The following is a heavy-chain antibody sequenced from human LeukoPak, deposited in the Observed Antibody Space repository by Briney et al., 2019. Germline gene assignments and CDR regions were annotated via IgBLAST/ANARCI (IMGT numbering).Heavy chain of an antibody. J-gene: IGHJ3*02. CDR3: ARDYPPRYSSGWSGNFDI. CDR1: GFTVSSNY. Sequence: PGGSLRLSCAASGFTVSSNYMSWVRQAPGKGLEWVSVIYSGGSTYYADSVKGRFTISRDNAKNSLYLQMNSLRAEDTAVYYCARDYPPRYSSGWSGNFDIWGQGTMVTVSS. V-gene: IGHV3-53*01. D-gene: IGHD6-19*01. CDR2: IYSGGST.